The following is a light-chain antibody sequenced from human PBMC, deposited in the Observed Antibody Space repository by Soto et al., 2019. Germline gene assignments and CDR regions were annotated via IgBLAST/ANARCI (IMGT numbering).Light chain of an antibody. CDR1: QTISSW. CDR3: QHYNSYSEA. CDR2: KAS. Sequence: DIQMSQSPSTLSGSVGGRVTIACRASQTISSWLAWYHQKPGKAPKLLIYKASTLKSGVPSRFSGSGSGTEFTLTISSLQPDDFATYYCQHYNSYSEAFGQGTKVDI. J-gene: IGKJ1*01. V-gene: IGKV1-5*03.